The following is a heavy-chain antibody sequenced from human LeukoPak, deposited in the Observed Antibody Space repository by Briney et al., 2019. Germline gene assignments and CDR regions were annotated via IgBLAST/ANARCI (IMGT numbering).Heavy chain of an antibody. CDR2: VYFDEGT. CDR1: GGSVMSGTYH. J-gene: IGHJ5*02. V-gene: IGHV4-39*07. Sequence: PSETLSLTCSVSGGSVMSGTYHWGWIRQPPGKGLEWIGSVYFDEGTHYNPSLQSRVTISVDTSKNQFSLRLSSVTAADTALYYCARDHYYDGRGRFDPWGQGTLVTVSS. D-gene: IGHD3-16*01. CDR3: ARDHYYDGRGRFDP.